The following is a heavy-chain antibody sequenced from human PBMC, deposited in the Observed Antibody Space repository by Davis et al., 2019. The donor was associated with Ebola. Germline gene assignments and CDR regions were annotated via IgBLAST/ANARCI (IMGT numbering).Heavy chain of an antibody. V-gene: IGHV1-18*04. CDR3: AREEGRYCSGGSCYYYYSMDV. Sequence: AASVKVSCKASGYTFTSYGISWVRQAPGQGLEWMGWISAYNGNTNYAQKLQGRVTMTTDTSTSTAYMELRSLRSDDTAVYYCAREEGRYCSGGSCYYYYSMDVWGQGTTVTVSS. D-gene: IGHD2-15*01. CDR2: ISAYNGNT. J-gene: IGHJ6*02. CDR1: GYTFTSYG.